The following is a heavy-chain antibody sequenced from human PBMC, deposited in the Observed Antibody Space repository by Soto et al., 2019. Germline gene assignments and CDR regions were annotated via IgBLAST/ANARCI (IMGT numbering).Heavy chain of an antibody. Sequence: GGSLRLSCAASGFTLSSYAMHWVRQAPGKGLEWVAVISYDGSNKYYADSVKGRFTISRDNSKNTLYLQMASLRVEDTAVYYCARDGVSPGLYFDFWGQGTLVTVSS. D-gene: IGHD3-10*01. CDR1: GFTLSSYA. CDR2: ISYDGSNK. CDR3: ARDGVSPGLYFDF. V-gene: IGHV3-30-3*01. J-gene: IGHJ4*02.